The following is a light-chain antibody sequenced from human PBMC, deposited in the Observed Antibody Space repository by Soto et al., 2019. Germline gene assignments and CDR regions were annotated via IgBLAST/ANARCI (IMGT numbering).Light chain of an antibody. Sequence: AIRMTQSPSSFSASTGDRVTITCRASQGISSYLAWYQQKPGKAPKLLIYAASTLQSGVPSMFSGSGSGTDFTLTISCLQSEDFATYYCQQYYSYPTFGQGTKVEIK. CDR2: AAS. J-gene: IGKJ1*01. CDR1: QGISSY. CDR3: QQYYSYPT. V-gene: IGKV1-8*01.